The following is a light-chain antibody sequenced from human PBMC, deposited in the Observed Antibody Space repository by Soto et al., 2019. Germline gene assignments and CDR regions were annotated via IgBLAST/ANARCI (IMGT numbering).Light chain of an antibody. CDR2: AAS. V-gene: IGKV1-39*01. J-gene: IGKJ4*01. CDR1: QSISSY. Sequence: DIQMTQSPSSLSASVGDRVTITCRASQSISSYLNWYQQKPRKAPKLLIYAASTLQSGVPSRFSGSGSGTDFTLTISSLQPEDFATYYCQQVNGYPRDITFGGGTRVEI. CDR3: QQVNGYPRDIT.